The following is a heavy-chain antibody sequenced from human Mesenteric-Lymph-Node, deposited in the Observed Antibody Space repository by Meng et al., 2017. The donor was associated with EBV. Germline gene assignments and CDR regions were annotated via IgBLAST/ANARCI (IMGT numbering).Heavy chain of an antibody. Sequence: QVQLKEAGPGLVKSSQSQSLTCTVSGCSISSGNYYWNWIRQHPGKGLEWIGYIYYTGHTYYNPSLRSRVTISIDTSKNQFSLSLHSVTAADTAVYYCATNDNYRNDYWGQGTLVTVSS. J-gene: IGHJ4*02. V-gene: IGHV4-31*03. CDR3: ATNDNYRNDY. D-gene: IGHD5-24*01. CDR2: IYYTGHT. CDR1: GCSISSGNYY.